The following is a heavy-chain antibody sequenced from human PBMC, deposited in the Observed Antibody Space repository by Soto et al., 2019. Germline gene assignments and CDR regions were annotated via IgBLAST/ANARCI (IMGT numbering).Heavy chain of an antibody. CDR3: AKANDDILTGSWDY. CDR2: ISYDGSNK. V-gene: IGHV3-30*18. J-gene: IGHJ4*02. D-gene: IGHD3-9*01. CDR1: GFTFSSYG. Sequence: PGGSLRLSCAASGFTFSSYGMHWVRQAPGKGLEWVAVISYDGSNKYYADSVKGRFTISRDNSKNTLYLQMNSLRAEDTAVYYCAKANDDILTGSWDYWGQGTLVTVSS.